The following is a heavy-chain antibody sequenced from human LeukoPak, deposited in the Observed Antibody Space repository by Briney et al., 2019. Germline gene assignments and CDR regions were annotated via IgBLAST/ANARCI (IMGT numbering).Heavy chain of an antibody. D-gene: IGHD2-2*01. CDR1: GFTVSSNY. Sequence: GGSLRLSCAASGFTVSSNYMSWVRQAPGKGLEWVSVIYSGGSTYYADSVKGRFTISRDNSKNTLYLQMNSLRAEDTAVYYCAKDGVPAAIGYFDYWGQGTLVTVSS. CDR2: IYSGGST. CDR3: AKDGVPAAIGYFDY. J-gene: IGHJ4*02. V-gene: IGHV3-53*05.